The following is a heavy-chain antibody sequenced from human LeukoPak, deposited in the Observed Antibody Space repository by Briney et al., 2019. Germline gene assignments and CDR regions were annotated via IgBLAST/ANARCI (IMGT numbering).Heavy chain of an antibody. CDR3: ARGRHPGPTWISEY. J-gene: IGHJ4*02. Sequence: ASVKVSCKAFEYTFTSYDINWVRQATGQGLEWMGWMNPNSGNIGYAQKFQGRVTMTRNTSISTAYMELSSLTSEDTAVYYCARGRHPGPTWISEYWGQGTLVTVSS. CDR2: MNPNSGNI. D-gene: IGHD5-12*01. V-gene: IGHV1-8*01. CDR1: EYTFTSYD.